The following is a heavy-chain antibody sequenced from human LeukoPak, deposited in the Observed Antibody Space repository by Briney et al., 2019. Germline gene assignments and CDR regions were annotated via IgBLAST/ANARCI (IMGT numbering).Heavy chain of an antibody. CDR3: ARSFSGYYDFWSGYRSPYY. CDR2: IYRSGST. D-gene: IGHD3-3*01. J-gene: IGHJ4*02. V-gene: IGHV4-38-2*01. Sequence: SETLSLTCAVSGYSISSGYYWGWIRQPPGKGLGWIGSIYRSGSTYYNPSLKSRGTISVDTSKNQFSLKLSSVTAADTAVYYCARSFSGYYDFWSGYRSPYYWGQGTLVTVSS. CDR1: GYSISSGYY.